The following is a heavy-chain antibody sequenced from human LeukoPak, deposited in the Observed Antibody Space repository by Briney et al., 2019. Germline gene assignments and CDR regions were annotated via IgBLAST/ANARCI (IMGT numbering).Heavy chain of an antibody. D-gene: IGHD4-23*01. J-gene: IGHJ6*03. Sequence: SETLSLTCAVYGGSFSGYYWSWIRQPPGKGLEWIGEINHSGSTNYNPSLKSRVTISVDTSKNQFPLKLSSVTAADTAVYYCARGDYGGTYYYYYYMDVWGKGTTVTVSS. CDR3: ARGDYGGTYYYYYYMDV. CDR1: GGSFSGYY. CDR2: INHSGST. V-gene: IGHV4-34*01.